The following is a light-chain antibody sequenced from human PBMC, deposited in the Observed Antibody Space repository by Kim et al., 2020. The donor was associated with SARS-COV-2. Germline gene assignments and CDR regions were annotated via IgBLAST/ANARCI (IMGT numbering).Light chain of an antibody. J-gene: IGKJ1*01. CDR2: GAS. V-gene: IGKV3-20*01. CDR3: HQYGSSPRT. Sequence: ENVLTQSPGTLSLSPGERATLSCRASQSVSSSDLAWYQQKPGQAPRLLIYGASSRATGIPDRFSGSGSGTDFTLTISRLEPEDFAVYYCHQYGSSPRTFGQGTKVDIK. CDR1: QSVSSSD.